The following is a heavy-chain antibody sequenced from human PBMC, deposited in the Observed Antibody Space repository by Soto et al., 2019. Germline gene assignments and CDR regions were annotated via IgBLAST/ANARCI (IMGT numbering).Heavy chain of an antibody. CDR2: IIPIFGTA. Sequence: ASVKVSCKASGVTFSSYAISWVRQAPGQGLEWMGGIIPIFGTANYAQKFQGRVTITADESTSTAYMELSSLRSEDTAVYYCARESVVSSGCEYWGQGTLVTVSS. CDR3: ARESVVSSGCEY. CDR1: GVTFSSYA. D-gene: IGHD3-22*01. J-gene: IGHJ4*02. V-gene: IGHV1-69*13.